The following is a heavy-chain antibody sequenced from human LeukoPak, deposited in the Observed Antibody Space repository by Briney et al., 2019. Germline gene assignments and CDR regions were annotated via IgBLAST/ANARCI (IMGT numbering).Heavy chain of an antibody. CDR3: ARVDTANAFDI. D-gene: IGHD5-18*01. Sequence: GGSLRLSCAASGFTFSSYSMNWVRQAPGKGLEWVSSISSSSSYIYYADSVKGRFTISRDNAKNSLYLQMNSLRAEDTAVYYRARVDTANAFDIWGQGTTVTVSS. CDR2: ISSSSSYI. CDR1: GFTFSSYS. V-gene: IGHV3-21*01. J-gene: IGHJ3*02.